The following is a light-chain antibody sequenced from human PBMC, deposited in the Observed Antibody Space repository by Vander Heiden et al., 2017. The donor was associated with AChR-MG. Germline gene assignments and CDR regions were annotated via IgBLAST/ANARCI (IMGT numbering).Light chain of an antibody. CDR1: SSDVGGYNY. J-gene: IGLJ1*01. CDR2: DVS. Sequence: QSALTQPASVSGSPGQPITISCTGTSSDVGGYNYVSWYQQHPGKAPKLMIYDVSSRPSGVSNRFSGSKSGNTASLTISGLQAEDEADYYCSSYTSGSTYVFGTGTKVTVL. CDR3: SSYTSGSTYV. V-gene: IGLV2-14*03.